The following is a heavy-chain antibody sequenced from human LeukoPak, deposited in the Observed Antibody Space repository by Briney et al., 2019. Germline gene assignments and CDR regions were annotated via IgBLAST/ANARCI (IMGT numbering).Heavy chain of an antibody. J-gene: IGHJ3*01. CDR2: INTDGSRT. D-gene: IGHD5-24*01. CDR3: AKDIQLST. V-gene: IGHV3-74*01. CDR1: GFTFSSSW. Sequence: GGSLRLSCAASGFTFSSSWMHWARQAPGKGLVWVSRINTDGSRTDHADSVKGRFTISRDNAKDTLSLQMNSLRVEDTAMYFCAKDIQLSTWGLGTMVTVSS.